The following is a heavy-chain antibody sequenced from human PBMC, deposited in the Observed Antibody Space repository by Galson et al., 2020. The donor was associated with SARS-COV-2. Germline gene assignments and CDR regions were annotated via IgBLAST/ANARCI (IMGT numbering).Heavy chain of an antibody. CDR3: ARDRGGATGFDY. Sequence: ETSETLSLTCTVSGGPNDTYYWSWIRQPAGKGLEWIGRIFTSGITNYNPSLKTRVTMSVDTSKNQFSLTLDSVTAADTAVYYCARDRGGATGFDYWGQGTLVTVSS. D-gene: IGHD1-26*01. CDR1: GGPNDTYY. J-gene: IGHJ4*02. CDR2: IFTSGIT. V-gene: IGHV4-4*07.